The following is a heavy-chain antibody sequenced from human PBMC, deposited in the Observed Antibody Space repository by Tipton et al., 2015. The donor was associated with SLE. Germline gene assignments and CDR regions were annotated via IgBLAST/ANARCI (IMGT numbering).Heavy chain of an antibody. Sequence: SLRLSCAASGFTFSSYEMNWVRQAPGKGLEWVSYISSSGSTIYYADSVKGRFTISRDNSKNTLYLQMNSLRAEDTAVYYCAREDSSSWNWGQGTLVTVSS. CDR3: AREDSSSWN. D-gene: IGHD6-13*01. CDR2: ISSSGSTI. V-gene: IGHV3-48*03. CDR1: GFTFSSYE. J-gene: IGHJ4*02.